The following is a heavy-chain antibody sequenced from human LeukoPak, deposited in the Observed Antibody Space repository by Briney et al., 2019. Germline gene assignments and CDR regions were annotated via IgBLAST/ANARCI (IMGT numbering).Heavy chain of an antibody. Sequence: GGSLRLSCAASGFTVSSNYMSWVRQAPGKGLEWVSVIYSGGSTYYADSVKGRFTISRDNSKDTLYLQMNSLRAEDTAVYYCARVLTPGYSSSWYFYWGQGTLVTVSS. CDR3: ARVLTPGYSSSWYFY. CDR2: IYSGGST. CDR1: GFTVSSNY. V-gene: IGHV3-53*01. D-gene: IGHD6-13*01. J-gene: IGHJ4*02.